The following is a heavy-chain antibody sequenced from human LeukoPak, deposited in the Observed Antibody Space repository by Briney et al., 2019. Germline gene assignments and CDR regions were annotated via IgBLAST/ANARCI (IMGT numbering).Heavy chain of an antibody. CDR3: ARALGNGYNYDY. CDR2: ITSSGGRT. D-gene: IGHD5-18*01. J-gene: IGHJ4*02. V-gene: IGHV3-23*01. Sequence: QSGGSLRLSCAASGFTFSNYAMSWVRQAPGKGLEWVSSITSSGGRTYYADSVKGRFTISRDNAKNSLYLQMNSLRAEDTAVYYCARALGNGYNYDYWGQGTLVTVSS. CDR1: GFTFSNYA.